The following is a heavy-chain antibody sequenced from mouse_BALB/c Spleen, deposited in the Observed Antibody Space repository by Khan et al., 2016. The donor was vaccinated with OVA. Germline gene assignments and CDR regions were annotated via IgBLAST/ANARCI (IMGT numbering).Heavy chain of an antibody. D-gene: IGHD3-3*01. V-gene: IGHV5-6-3*01. J-gene: IGHJ2*01. CDR1: GFTFSSYG. Sequence: EVELVESGGGLVQPGGSLKLSCAASGFTFSSYGMSWVRQTPDKRLELVATINSNGGSTYYPDSVKGRFTISRDNAKNPLYLQMSSLKYEDTAMYYCARRARTINWGQGTTLTVSS. CDR2: INSNGGST. CDR3: ARRARTIN.